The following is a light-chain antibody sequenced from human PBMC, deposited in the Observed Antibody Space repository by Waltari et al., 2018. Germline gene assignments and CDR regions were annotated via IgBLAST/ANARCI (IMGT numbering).Light chain of an antibody. CDR3: QQYNNWPPVT. Sequence: EIVMTQSPATLSVSPGERAPLPCRASQSVSSNLAWYQQKPGQAPRLLIYGAPTRATGIPARFSGSGSGTEFTLTISSLQSEDFAVYYCQQYNNWPPVTFGQGTKLEIK. J-gene: IGKJ2*01. V-gene: IGKV3-15*01. CDR1: QSVSSN. CDR2: GAP.